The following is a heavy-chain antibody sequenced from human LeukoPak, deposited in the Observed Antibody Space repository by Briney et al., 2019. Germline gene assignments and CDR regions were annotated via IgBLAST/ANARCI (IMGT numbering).Heavy chain of an antibody. J-gene: IGHJ4*02. Sequence: GGSLRLSCAASGFTFSSYAMSWVRQASGKGLNWVSAISGSGGSTYYADSVKGRFTISRDNSKNTLYLQMNCLRADDTAVYYCGSTCGFLFVNYWGQGTLVTVSS. CDR2: ISGSGGST. CDR3: GSTCGFLFVNY. V-gene: IGHV3-23*01. CDR1: GFTFSSYA. D-gene: IGHD2-21*01.